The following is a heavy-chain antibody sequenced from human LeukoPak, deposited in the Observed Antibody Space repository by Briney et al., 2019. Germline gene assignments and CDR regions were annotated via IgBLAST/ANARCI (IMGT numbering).Heavy chain of an antibody. D-gene: IGHD2-21*02. CDR2: IWYDGSNK. V-gene: IGHV3-33*01. CDR1: GFTFSSCG. Sequence: GGSLRLSCAASGFTFSSCGMHWVRQAPGKGREWVSIIWYDGSNKYYADSVKGRFPISRDNSKNTLYLQMNSLRAEDTAVYYCAREEGTIVVVAAFDYWGQGTLVTVSS. J-gene: IGHJ4*02. CDR3: AREEGTIVVVAAFDY.